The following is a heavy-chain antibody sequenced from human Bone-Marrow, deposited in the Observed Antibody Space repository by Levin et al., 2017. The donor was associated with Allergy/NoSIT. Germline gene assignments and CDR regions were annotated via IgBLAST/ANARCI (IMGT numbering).Heavy chain of an antibody. V-gene: IGHV4-59*01. Sequence: ESLKISCSVSGGSMMSYYWSWIRQSPGKGLEWIAHIYFTGSIYYNPSLKSRVTISLDMSKNQFSLRLNSVTAADTAIYYCARLELGPKWFDPWGQGTMVTVSS. D-gene: IGHD1-1*01. CDR3: ARLELGPKWFDP. CDR2: IYFTGSI. CDR1: GGSMMSYY. J-gene: IGHJ5*02.